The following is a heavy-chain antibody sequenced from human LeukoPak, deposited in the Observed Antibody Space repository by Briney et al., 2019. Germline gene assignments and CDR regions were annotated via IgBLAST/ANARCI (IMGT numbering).Heavy chain of an antibody. CDR3: ARTRPIPHTIFGVDNQT. D-gene: IGHD3-3*01. J-gene: IGHJ4*02. CDR2: IYYSGST. V-gene: IGHV4-39*01. CDR1: GGSISSSSYY. Sequence: SETLSLTCTVSGGSISSSSYYWGWIRQPPGKGLEWIGSIYYSGSTYYNPSLKSRVAISVDTSKNQFSLKLSSVTAADTAVYYCARTRPIPHTIFGVDNQTWGQGTLVTVSS.